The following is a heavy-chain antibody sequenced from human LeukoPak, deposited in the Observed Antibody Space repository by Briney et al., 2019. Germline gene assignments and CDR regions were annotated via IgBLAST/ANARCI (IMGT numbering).Heavy chain of an antibody. V-gene: IGHV3-49*04. Sequence: GRSLRLSCTASGFTFGDYAMSWVRQAPGKGLEWVGFIRSKAYGGTTEYAASVKGRFTISRDDSKSIAYLQMNSLKTEDTAVYYCTRDALGGSDDYWGQGTLVTVSS. D-gene: IGHD3-10*01. CDR2: IRSKAYGGTT. CDR3: TRDALGGSDDY. CDR1: GFTFGDYA. J-gene: IGHJ4*02.